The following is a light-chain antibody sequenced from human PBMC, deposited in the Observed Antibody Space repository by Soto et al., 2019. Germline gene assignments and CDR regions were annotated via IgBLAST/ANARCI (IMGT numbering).Light chain of an antibody. V-gene: IGLV4-69*01. J-gene: IGLJ3*02. CDR1: SGHSTYA. CDR3: QTWGTGIQM. CDR2: LNSDGSH. Sequence: QSVLTQSPSASASLGASVKLTCTLSSGHSTYAIAWHQLHPEKGPRYLMRLNSDGSHSKGDGIPDRFSGSSSGAERYLTISSLQSEDEADYSCQTWGTGIQMFGGGTKVTVL.